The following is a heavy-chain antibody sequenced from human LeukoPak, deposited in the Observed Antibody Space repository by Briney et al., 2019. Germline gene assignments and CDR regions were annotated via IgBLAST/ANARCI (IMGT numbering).Heavy chain of an antibody. CDR1: GFTFSSYA. CDR3: ARDPDYYGSGNYHNHYFDY. Sequence: GGSLRLSCAASGFTFSSYAMSWVRQAPGKGLEWVSAISGSGGSTYYADSVKGRFTISRDNAKNSLYLQMSSPRVEDTAVYYCARDPDYYGSGNYHNHYFDYWGQGALVTVSS. V-gene: IGHV3-23*01. D-gene: IGHD3-10*01. CDR2: ISGSGGST. J-gene: IGHJ4*02.